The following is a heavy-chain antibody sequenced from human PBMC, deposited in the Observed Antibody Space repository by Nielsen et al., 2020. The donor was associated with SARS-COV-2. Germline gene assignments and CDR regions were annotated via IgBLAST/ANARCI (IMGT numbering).Heavy chain of an antibody. CDR2: ISAYNGNT. V-gene: IGHV1-18*01. J-gene: IGHJ5*02. CDR1: GYTFTSYG. Sequence: ASVKVSCKASGYTFTSYGISWVRQAPGQGLEWMGWISAYNGNTNYAQKLQGRVTMTTDTSTSTAYMELRSLRSDDTAVYYCARVGHYCSSTSCYPGYNWFDPWGQGTLVTVSS. CDR3: ARVGHYCSSTSCYPGYNWFDP. D-gene: IGHD2-2*01.